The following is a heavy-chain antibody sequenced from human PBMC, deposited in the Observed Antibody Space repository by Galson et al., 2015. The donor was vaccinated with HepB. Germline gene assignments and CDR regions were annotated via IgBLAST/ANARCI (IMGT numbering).Heavy chain of an antibody. Sequence: SLRLSCAASGFTFDDYGMSWVRQAPGKGLEWVSGINWNGGSTGYADSVKGRFTISRDNTKNTLYLQMNSLRAEDTALYYCAGRGEDGSWSLDYWGQGTLVTVSS. CDR3: AGRGEDGSWSLDY. CDR2: INWNGGST. J-gene: IGHJ4*02. D-gene: IGHD6-13*01. V-gene: IGHV3-20*04. CDR1: GFTFDDYG.